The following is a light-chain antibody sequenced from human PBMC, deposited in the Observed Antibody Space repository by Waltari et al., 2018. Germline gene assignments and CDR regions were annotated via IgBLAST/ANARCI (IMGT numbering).Light chain of an antibody. CDR1: QPISIY. Sequence: DIQLTQSPSSLSASVGDRVIITCRASQPISIYLNWYQQKPGKAPNLLIYAATILQSGVPSRFSGSGSGRDFSLTISSLQPEDFAIYYCQQSISNTRTFGQGTRLEIK. CDR3: QQSISNTRT. J-gene: IGKJ2*02. CDR2: AAT. V-gene: IGKV1-39*01.